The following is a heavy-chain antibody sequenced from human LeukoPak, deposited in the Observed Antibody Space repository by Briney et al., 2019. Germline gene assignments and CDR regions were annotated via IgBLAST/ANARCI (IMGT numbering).Heavy chain of an antibody. CDR2: IYTSGST. D-gene: IGHD1-14*01. J-gene: IGHJ6*03. CDR3: ARVGTVSSYYYYMDV. CDR1: GGSISSGSYY. V-gene: IGHV4-61*02. Sequence: SETLSLTCTVSGGSISSGSYYWSWIRQPAGKGLEWIGRIYTSGSTNYNPSLKSRVTISVDTSKNQFSLKLSSVTAADTAVYYCARVGTVSSYYYYMDVWGKGTTVTISS.